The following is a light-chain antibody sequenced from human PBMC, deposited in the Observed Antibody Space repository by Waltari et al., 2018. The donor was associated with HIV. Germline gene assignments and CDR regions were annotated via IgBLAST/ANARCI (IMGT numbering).Light chain of an antibody. V-gene: IGLV2-8*01. CDR1: TSDIGTYNS. CDR3: ASYAGSRPFV. CDR2: EVK. J-gene: IGLJ1*01. Sequence: QSVLTQPPSASGSPGQSVTISCAGSTSDIGTYNSVAWYQQLPGQAPRLIIYEVKRRPSGVPDRISGSNSGNTASLTVSGLQTGDEGDYYCASYAGSRPFVFGSGTKVTVV.